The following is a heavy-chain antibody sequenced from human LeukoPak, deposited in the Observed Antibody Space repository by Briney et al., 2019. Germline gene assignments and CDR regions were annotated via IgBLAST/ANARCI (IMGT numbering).Heavy chain of an antibody. CDR3: VVGYCSGGSCYSRDYYYYYMDV. Sequence: SETLSLTCTVSGGSISSYYWSWIRQPAGKALEWIGRIYTSGSTNYNPSLKSRVTMSVDTSKNQFSLKLSSVTAADTAVYYCVVGYCSGGSCYSRDYYYYYMDVWGKGTTVTVSS. V-gene: IGHV4-4*07. J-gene: IGHJ6*03. D-gene: IGHD2-15*01. CDR1: GGSISSYY. CDR2: IYTSGST.